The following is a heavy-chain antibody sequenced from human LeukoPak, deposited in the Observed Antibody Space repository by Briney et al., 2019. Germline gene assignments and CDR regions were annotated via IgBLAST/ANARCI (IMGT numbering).Heavy chain of an antibody. Sequence: PGGSLRLSCAASGFTFSSHSMNWVRQAPGKGLEWVSSISSSSSYIYYADSVKGRFTISRDNSKNTEYLQMNNMRVDDTAVYYCAREAGWHWFDPWGQGTLVTVSS. J-gene: IGHJ5*02. CDR1: GFTFSSHS. D-gene: IGHD6-19*01. CDR3: AREAGWHWFDP. CDR2: ISSSSSYI. V-gene: IGHV3-21*04.